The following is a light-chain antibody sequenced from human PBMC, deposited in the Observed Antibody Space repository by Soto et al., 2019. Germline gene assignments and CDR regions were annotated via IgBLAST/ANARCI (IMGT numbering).Light chain of an antibody. CDR3: QQYNNWPPWT. CDR1: QSVSSN. Sequence: EIVMTQSPATLSVSPGERATLSCMASQSVSSNLAWYQQKPGQAPRLLIYGASTRATGIPARFSGSGSGTEFTLTISSLQSEDFAVYYSQQYNNWPPWTFGQGTKVEIK. V-gene: IGKV3-15*01. CDR2: GAS. J-gene: IGKJ1*01.